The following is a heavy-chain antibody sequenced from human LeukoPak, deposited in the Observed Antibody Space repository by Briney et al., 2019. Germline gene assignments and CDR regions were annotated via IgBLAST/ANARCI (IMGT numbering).Heavy chain of an antibody. CDR2: IYYSGST. J-gene: IGHJ4*02. V-gene: IGHV4-39*07. Sequence: NTSETLSLTCTVSGGSISSSSYYWGWIRQPPGKGLEWIGSIYYSGSTYYNPSLKSRVTISVDTSKNQFSLKLSSVTAADTAVYYCARGGSYDFWSGKFDYWGQGTLVTVSS. CDR1: GGSISSSSYY. D-gene: IGHD3-3*01. CDR3: ARGGSYDFWSGKFDY.